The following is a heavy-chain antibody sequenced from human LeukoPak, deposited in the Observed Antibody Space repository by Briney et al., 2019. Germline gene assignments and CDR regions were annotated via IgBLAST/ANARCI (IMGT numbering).Heavy chain of an antibody. Sequence: SETLSLACTVSGGSISSSSYYWGWIRQPPGKGLEWIGSIYYSGSTYYNPSLKSRVTISVDTSKNQFSLKLSSVTAADTAVYYCARVGNYYGSGSYYNGDDAFDIWGQGTMVTVSS. D-gene: IGHD3-10*01. J-gene: IGHJ3*02. CDR1: GGSISSSSYY. CDR3: ARVGNYYGSGSYYNGDDAFDI. CDR2: IYYSGST. V-gene: IGHV4-39*07.